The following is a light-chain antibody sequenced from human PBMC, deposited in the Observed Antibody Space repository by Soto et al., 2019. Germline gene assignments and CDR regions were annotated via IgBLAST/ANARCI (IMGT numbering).Light chain of an antibody. CDR3: QQLKSYRRT. J-gene: IGKJ1*01. V-gene: IGKV1-9*01. CDR1: QALSNY. CDR2: VAS. Sequence: IHRVQSASTLSASVRDTVTITGRASQALSNYLAWYQQKPGKAPDLLIYVASSLQSGVPSRFSGSGSGTDFTLTISSLQPEDFATYYCQQLKSYRRTFGQGTKVDIK.